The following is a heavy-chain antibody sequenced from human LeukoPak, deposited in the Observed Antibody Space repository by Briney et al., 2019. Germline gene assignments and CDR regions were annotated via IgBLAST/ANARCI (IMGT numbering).Heavy chain of an antibody. CDR3: ARVFPYYYDSSGYIDY. Sequence: SETLSLTCTVSGGSISSGGYYWSWIRQHPGKGLEWIGYIYYSGSTYYNPSLKSRVTISVDTSKNQFSLKLSSVTAADTAVYYCARVFPYYYDSSGYIDYWGQGTLVTVSS. CDR2: IYYSGST. CDR1: GGSISSGGYY. V-gene: IGHV4-31*03. J-gene: IGHJ4*02. D-gene: IGHD3-22*01.